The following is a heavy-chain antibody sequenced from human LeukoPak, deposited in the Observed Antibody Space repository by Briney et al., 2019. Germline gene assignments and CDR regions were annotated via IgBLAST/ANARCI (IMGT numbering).Heavy chain of an antibody. J-gene: IGHJ4*02. CDR1: GYTFTGYY. Sequence: ASVKVSCKASGYTFTGYYMHWARQAPGQGLEWMGWINPNSGGTNYAQKFQGRVTMTEDTSTDTAYMELSSLRSEDTAVYYCATDPTMTTVTPALLGWGQGTLVTVSS. D-gene: IGHD4-17*01. CDR3: ATDPTMTTVTPALLG. V-gene: IGHV1-2*02. CDR2: INPNSGGT.